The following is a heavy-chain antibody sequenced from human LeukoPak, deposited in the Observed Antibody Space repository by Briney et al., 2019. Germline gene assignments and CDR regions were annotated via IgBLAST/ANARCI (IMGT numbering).Heavy chain of an antibody. CDR1: GYSFASYW. J-gene: IGHJ5*01. Sequence: GESLKISCKGSGYSFASYWIAWVRQMPGKGLEWMGIIYPSDSDTRYNPSFQGQVTISADKSMSTAYLQWSSLKASDTAMYYCARSGSSWVSNWFDSWGQGTLVTVSS. V-gene: IGHV5-51*01. CDR3: ARSGSSWVSNWFDS. D-gene: IGHD6-13*01. CDR2: IYPSDSDT.